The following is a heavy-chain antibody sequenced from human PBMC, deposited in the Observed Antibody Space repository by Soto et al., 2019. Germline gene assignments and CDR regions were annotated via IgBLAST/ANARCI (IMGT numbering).Heavy chain of an antibody. CDR3: ARVYSYDQGGVYGMDV. D-gene: IGHD5-18*01. CDR2: ISYDGSNK. J-gene: IGHJ6*02. Sequence: GGSLRLSCAASGFTFSSYAMHWVRQAPGKGLEWVAVISYDGSNKYYADSVKGRFTISRDNSKNTLYLQMNSLRAEDTAVYYCARVYSYDQGGVYGMDVWGQGTTVTVSS. V-gene: IGHV3-30-3*01. CDR1: GFTFSSYA.